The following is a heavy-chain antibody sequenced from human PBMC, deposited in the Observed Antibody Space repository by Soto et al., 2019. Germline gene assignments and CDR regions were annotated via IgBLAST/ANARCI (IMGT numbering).Heavy chain of an antibody. CDR3: ARGWAFLNY. CDR1: AFTFSDYW. D-gene: IGHD3-3*02. J-gene: IGHJ4*02. V-gene: IGHV3-7*01. Sequence: PGGSLRLSCEISAFTFSDYWMTWVRQAPGKGLEWVANIKEDGSEIYYVDSVKGRSTISRDNAKNSLYLQMNSLRVEDTAVYYCARGWAFLNYWGQGILVPVSS. CDR2: IKEDGSEI.